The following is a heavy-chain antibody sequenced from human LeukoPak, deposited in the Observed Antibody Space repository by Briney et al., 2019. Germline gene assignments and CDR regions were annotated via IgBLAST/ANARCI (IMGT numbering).Heavy chain of an antibody. D-gene: IGHD5-18*01. CDR2: IYPGDSDT. CDR3: ARQREDTAMVQLFDY. J-gene: IGHJ4*02. CDR1: GYSFTSYW. Sequence: GESLKISCKGSGYSFTSYWIGWVRQMPGKGLEWMGIIYPGDSDTRYSPSFQGQVTISADKSISTAYLQWSSLRASDTAMYYCARQREDTAMVQLFDYWGQGTLVTVSS. V-gene: IGHV5-51*01.